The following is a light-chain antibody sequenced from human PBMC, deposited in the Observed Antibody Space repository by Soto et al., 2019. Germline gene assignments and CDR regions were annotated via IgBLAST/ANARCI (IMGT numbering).Light chain of an antibody. CDR3: QQYGTSPRWT. Sequence: DIQMTQSPSSLSASVGDRVTITCRASQSISSYLNWYQQKPGKAPKLLIYAASSLQSGVPSRFSGSGSGTDFTLTIRRLDPADFAVYYCQQYGTSPRWTFGQGTKVDIK. V-gene: IGKV1-39*01. CDR2: AAS. J-gene: IGKJ1*01. CDR1: QSISSY.